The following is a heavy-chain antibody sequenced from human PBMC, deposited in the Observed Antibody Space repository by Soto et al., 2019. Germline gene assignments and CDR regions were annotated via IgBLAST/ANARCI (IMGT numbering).Heavy chain of an antibody. CDR3: ARMRDGYSSETLDI. Sequence: SETLSLTCAVYGGSFSGYYWTWIRQPPGKGLEWIGEINQSERTNFNPSLESRVIMSVDTSKNQFSLKLTSVTAADTAVYYCARMRDGYSSETLDIWGQGTLGTV. CDR1: GGSFSGYY. CDR2: INQSERT. J-gene: IGHJ3*02. V-gene: IGHV4-34*01. D-gene: IGHD5-18*01.